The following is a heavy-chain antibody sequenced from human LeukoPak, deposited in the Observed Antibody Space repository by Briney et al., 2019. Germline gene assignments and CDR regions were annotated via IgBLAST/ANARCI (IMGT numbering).Heavy chain of an antibody. CDR1: GFTFSSYA. Sequence: GGSLRLSCAASGFTFSSYAMSWVRQAPGKGLEWVSGISGSGTSAYYADSVKGRFTFSRDNSKNPLYLQMNSLRAEDTAVYFCARVATGSYDWFDPWGQGTLVTVSS. J-gene: IGHJ5*02. CDR3: ARVATGSYDWFDP. D-gene: IGHD3-10*01. V-gene: IGHV3-23*01. CDR2: ISGSGTSA.